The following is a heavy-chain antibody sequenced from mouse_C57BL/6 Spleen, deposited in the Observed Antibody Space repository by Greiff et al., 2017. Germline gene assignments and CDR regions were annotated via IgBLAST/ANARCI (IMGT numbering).Heavy chain of an antibody. V-gene: IGHV5-9*01. Sequence: DVHLVESGGGLVKPGGSLKLSCAASGFTFSSYTMSWVRQTPEKRLEWVATISGGGGNTYYPDSVKGRFTISRDNAKNTLYLQMSSLRSEDTALYYCARRSNYEDYWGQGTTLTVSS. J-gene: IGHJ2*01. CDR2: ISGGGGNT. D-gene: IGHD2-5*01. CDR3: ARRSNYEDY. CDR1: GFTFSSYT.